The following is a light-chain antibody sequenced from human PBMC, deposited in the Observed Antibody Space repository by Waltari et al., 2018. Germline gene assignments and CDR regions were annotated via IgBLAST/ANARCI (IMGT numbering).Light chain of an antibody. V-gene: IGLV3-1*01. CDR2: QDT. J-gene: IGLJ2*01. CDR3: QAWDSGTVV. CDR1: KLGDKY. Sequence: SYDLTQPPSVSVSPGQTATITCSGDKLGDKYTSWYQQRPGQSPILVIFQDTNRPSGIPWRFSGSNSGNTATLAISGTQPMDEAKYYCQAWDSGTVVFGGGTMLTVL.